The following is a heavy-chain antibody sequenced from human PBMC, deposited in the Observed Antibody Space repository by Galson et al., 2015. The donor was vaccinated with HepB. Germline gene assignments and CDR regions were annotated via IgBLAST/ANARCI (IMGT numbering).Heavy chain of an antibody. V-gene: IGHV1-2*02. D-gene: IGHD2-15*01. J-gene: IGHJ4*02. CDR3: AAEHCSGASGDSCLKAFAF. CDR1: GGTLTGYY. CDR2: INPNSGRT. Sequence: SVKVSCKASGGTLTGYYMHWMRQDPGQGLEWIGGINPNSGRTKYVQKFQDRVTVTRDTPTKTVYMELTRLTSDDTAVYYCAAEHCSGASGDSCLKAFAFWGQGTLVTVSS.